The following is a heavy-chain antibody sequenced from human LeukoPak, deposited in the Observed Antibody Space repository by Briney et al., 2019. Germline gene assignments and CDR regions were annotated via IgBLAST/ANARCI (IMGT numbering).Heavy chain of an antibody. D-gene: IGHD3-16*01. CDR2: VSGSGNKT. CDR1: GFTFSHYG. Sequence: GGTLRLSCAAAGFTFSHYGMSWVREALGKGLEWVSSVSGSGNKTYYADYVKGRFTISRENSKDTLYLEMSSLRVDDTAVYYCAKMWRVGGVTTLDYWGQGTLVTVDS. J-gene: IGHJ4*02. V-gene: IGHV3-23*01. CDR3: AKMWRVGGVTTLDY.